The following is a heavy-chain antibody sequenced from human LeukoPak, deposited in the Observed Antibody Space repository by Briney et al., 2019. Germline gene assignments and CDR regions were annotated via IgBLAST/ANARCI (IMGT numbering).Heavy chain of an antibody. CDR3: ASHPYTPVVGFLEWFPEDP. CDR2: IYYSGST. Sequence: PSETLSLTCTVSGGSISSSSYYWGWIRQPPGKGLEWIGSIYYSGSTYYNPSLKSRVTISVDTSKNQFSLKLSSVTAADTAVYYCASHPYTPVVGFLEWFPEDPWGQGTLVTVSS. D-gene: IGHD3-3*01. J-gene: IGHJ5*02. CDR1: GGSISSSSYY. V-gene: IGHV4-39*01.